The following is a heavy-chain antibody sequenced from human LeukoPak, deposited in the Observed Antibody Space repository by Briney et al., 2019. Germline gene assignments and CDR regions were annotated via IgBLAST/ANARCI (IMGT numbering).Heavy chain of an antibody. D-gene: IGHD6-19*01. CDR2: ISWNSGTI. Sequence: GRSLRLSCAASGFTFDEYARHWVRQAPGKGLEWVSGISWNSGTIGYADSVRGRFTISRDNAKNSLYLQMDNLRAEDTAFYYCSKGGFRAWYSDDWGQGTLVTVSS. V-gene: IGHV3-9*01. J-gene: IGHJ4*02. CDR1: GFTFDEYA. CDR3: SKGGFRAWYSDD.